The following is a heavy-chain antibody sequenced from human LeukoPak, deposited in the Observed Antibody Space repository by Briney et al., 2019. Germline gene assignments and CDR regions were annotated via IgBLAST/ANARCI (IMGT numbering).Heavy chain of an antibody. CDR1: GGSILSSSYY. J-gene: IGHJ4*02. CDR3: ARHVDLYEIDY. CDR2: IYYSGRT. V-gene: IGHV4-39*01. Sequence: SETLSLTCTVSGGSILSSSYYWGWIRQPPGKGLEWIANIYYSGRTYYNPSLKSRVTISVDMSRNQFSLLVDSVTAADTAVYYCARHVDLYEIDYWGQGTLVTVSS. D-gene: IGHD2-8*01.